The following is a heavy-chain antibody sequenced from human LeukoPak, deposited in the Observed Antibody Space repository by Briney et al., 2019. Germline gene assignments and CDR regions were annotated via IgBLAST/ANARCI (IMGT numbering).Heavy chain of an antibody. CDR3: AKDAQRGFDYSNSLEY. CDR1: GFTFSHYG. Sequence: GGSLTLSCAASGFTFSHYGMHWVRQAPGKGLEWVAVIWSDGTNKYCADSVKGRFTIYRDDSQNRVFLQMNSLRAEDTALYYCAKDAQRGFDYSNSLEYWGQGALVSVSS. V-gene: IGHV3-33*06. D-gene: IGHD4-11*01. CDR2: IWSDGTNK. J-gene: IGHJ4*02.